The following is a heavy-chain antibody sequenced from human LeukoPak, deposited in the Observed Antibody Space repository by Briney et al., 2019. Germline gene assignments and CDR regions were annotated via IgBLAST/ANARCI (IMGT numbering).Heavy chain of an antibody. V-gene: IGHV3-23*01. D-gene: IGHD4-23*01. Sequence: GGSLRLSCAASGFTFSSYAMSWVRQAPGKGLEWVSAISGSGGSAYYADSVKGRFTISRDNSKNTLYLQMNSLRAEDTAVYYCAKDRTVVTSYYGMDVWGQGTTVTVSS. CDR1: GFTFSSYA. J-gene: IGHJ6*02. CDR2: ISGSGGSA. CDR3: AKDRTVVTSYYGMDV.